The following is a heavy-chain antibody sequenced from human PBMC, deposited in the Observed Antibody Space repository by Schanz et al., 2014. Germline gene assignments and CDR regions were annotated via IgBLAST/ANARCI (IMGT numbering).Heavy chain of an antibody. Sequence: QVQLQESGPGLVKPSETLSLTCSVSGGSIRNYYWNWIRQPPGKGVEWIGYIHYSGSTNYNPSLEIRSARSLDPSKNQFPLKLSSVTAADTAVYYCARLNYDSSGYPYYYGMDVWGQGTTVTVSS. J-gene: IGHJ6*02. CDR2: IHYSGST. CDR3: ARLNYDSSGYPYYYGMDV. V-gene: IGHV4-59*08. CDR1: GGSIRNYY. D-gene: IGHD3-22*01.